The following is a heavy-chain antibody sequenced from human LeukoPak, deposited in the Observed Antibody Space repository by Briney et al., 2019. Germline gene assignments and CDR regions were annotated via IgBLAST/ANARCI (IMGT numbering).Heavy chain of an antibody. Sequence: ASVKVSCKASGYTFTGYYMHWVRQAPGQGLEWMGRIIPILGIANYAQKFQGRVTITADKSTSTAYMELSSLRSEDTAVYYCARDQPSFDYWGQGTLVTVSS. J-gene: IGHJ4*02. CDR3: ARDQPSFDY. V-gene: IGHV1-69*04. CDR1: GYTFTGYY. CDR2: IIPILGIA.